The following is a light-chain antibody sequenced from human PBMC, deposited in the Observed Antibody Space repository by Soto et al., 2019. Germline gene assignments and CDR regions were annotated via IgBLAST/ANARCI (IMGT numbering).Light chain of an antibody. CDR2: GAS. V-gene: IGKV3-20*01. CDR3: QQYGSTPWT. Sequence: EIVLTQSPGTLSLSPGERATLSCRASQSVSSSYLAWYQQKPGQAPRLLIYGASSSATGIQDRFSGSGSGTDFTLTISRLEPEDFAVYYCQQYGSTPWTFGHGTKVEIK. J-gene: IGKJ1*01. CDR1: QSVSSSY.